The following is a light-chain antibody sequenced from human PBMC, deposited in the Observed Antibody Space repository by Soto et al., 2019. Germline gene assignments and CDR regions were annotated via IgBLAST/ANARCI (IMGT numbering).Light chain of an antibody. J-gene: IGKJ5*01. V-gene: IGKV1-39*01. Sequence: DIHMTQSPSSLSASVGYRFTITCRASQSISSYLNWYQQKPGKAPNLLIYTASSLQSGVPSRFRGSGSGTDFTLTINGLQPEDFETYYCQQAASFPTTFGQGTRLEIK. CDR3: QQAASFPTT. CDR1: QSISSY. CDR2: TAS.